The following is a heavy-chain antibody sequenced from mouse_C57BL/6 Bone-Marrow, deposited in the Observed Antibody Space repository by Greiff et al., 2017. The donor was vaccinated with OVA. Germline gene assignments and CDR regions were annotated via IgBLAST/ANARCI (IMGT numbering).Heavy chain of an antibody. J-gene: IGHJ4*01. V-gene: IGHV5-17*01. CDR1: GFTFSDYG. CDR2: ISSGSSTI. Sequence: EVMLVESGGGLVKPGGSLKLSCAASGFTFSDYGMHWVRQAPEKGLEWVAYISSGSSTIYYADTVKGRFTIPRDNAKNTLFLQMTSLRSEDTAMYYCARGDEGAMDYWGQGTSVTVSS. CDR3: ARGDEGAMDY.